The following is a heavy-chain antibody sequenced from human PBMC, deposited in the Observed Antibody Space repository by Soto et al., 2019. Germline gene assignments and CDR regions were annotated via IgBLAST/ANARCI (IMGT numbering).Heavy chain of an antibody. J-gene: IGHJ5*02. Sequence: QVQLVQSGAEVKKPGSSVKVSCKASGGTFSSYAISWVRQAPGQGLEWMGGVIPIFGTADYAQKFQGRVKITADESTSTAYMELSSLRYEYTAVYYCARDYSSSPGGWFDPWGQGTLVTVSS. CDR2: VIPIFGTA. CDR1: GGTFSSYA. V-gene: IGHV1-69*12. CDR3: ARDYSSSPGGWFDP. D-gene: IGHD6-6*01.